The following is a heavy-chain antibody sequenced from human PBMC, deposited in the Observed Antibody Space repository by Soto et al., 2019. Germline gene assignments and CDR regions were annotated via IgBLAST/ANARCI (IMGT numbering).Heavy chain of an antibody. V-gene: IGHV3-15*07. CDR1: GFNIVNLG. CDR2: IKRKTDGGPT. D-gene: IGHD3-3*01. CDR3: TTYYDFWSGYPIPDF. Sequence: GRLMRHLKSVFGFNIVNLGMNRVSQTTRMGLEWVGRIKRKTDGGPTDYAAPVKGRFTISRDDSKNTLYLQMNSLKTEDTAVYYCTTYYDFWSGYPIPDFWGKGTLVTVSS. J-gene: IGHJ4*02.